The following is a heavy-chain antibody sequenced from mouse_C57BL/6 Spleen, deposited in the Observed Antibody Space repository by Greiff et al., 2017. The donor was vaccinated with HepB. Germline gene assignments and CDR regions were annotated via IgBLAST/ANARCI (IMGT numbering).Heavy chain of an antibody. CDR3: TRGYSNYEGAMDY. CDR2: IDPETGGT. D-gene: IGHD2-5*01. J-gene: IGHJ4*01. V-gene: IGHV1-15*01. CDR1: GYTFTDYE. Sequence: VQLQQSGAELVRPGASVTLSCKASGYTFTDYEMHWVKQTPVHGLEWIGAIDPETGGTAYNQKFKDKAILTADKSSSTAYMELRSLTSEDSAVYYCTRGYSNYEGAMDYWGQGTSVTVSS.